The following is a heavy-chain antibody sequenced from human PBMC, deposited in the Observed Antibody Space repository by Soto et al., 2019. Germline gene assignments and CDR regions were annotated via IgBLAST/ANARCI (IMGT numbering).Heavy chain of an antibody. V-gene: IGHV3-23*01. D-gene: IGHD2-21*02. J-gene: IGHJ4*02. Sequence: EVQLLESGGGLIQPGGSLRLSCAASGFSISSDAMSWVRQAPGKELEWVSGISGSGANTNYADAVKGRFAISIDNSKNTLYLQMSSLRAEETAVYYWAKRQSGNFGPFDSWGQGTLVTVSS. CDR1: GFSISSDA. CDR3: AKRQSGNFGPFDS. CDR2: ISGSGANT.